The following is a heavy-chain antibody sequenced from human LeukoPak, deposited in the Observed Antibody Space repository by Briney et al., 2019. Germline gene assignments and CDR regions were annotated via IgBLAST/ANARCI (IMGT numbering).Heavy chain of an antibody. CDR3: ARDRGGYSDS. V-gene: IGHV3-33*01. CDR2: IWHDGSNK. CDR1: GFTLSTYG. J-gene: IGHJ4*02. Sequence: GGSLRLSCAASGFTLSTYGMHWVRQAPGKGLEWVAVIWHDGSNKYYADSVKGRFTISRDNAKNSLYLQMNSLRAEDTAVYYCARDRGGYSDSWGQGTLVTVSS.